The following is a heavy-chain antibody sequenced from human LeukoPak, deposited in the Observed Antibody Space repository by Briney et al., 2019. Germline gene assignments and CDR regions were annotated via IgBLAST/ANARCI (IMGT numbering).Heavy chain of an antibody. J-gene: IGHJ4*02. V-gene: IGHV3-11*01. CDR3: ASDPNRSYIYDYAPTHY. Sequence: SGGGLVKPGGSLRLSCAASGFTFSDYYMSWIRQAPGKGLEWVSYISSSGSTIYYADSVKGRFTISRDNAKNSLYLQMNSLRAEDTAVYYCASDPNRSYIYDYAPTHYWGQGTLVTVSS. CDR1: GFTFSDYY. D-gene: IGHD5-18*01. CDR2: ISSSGSTI.